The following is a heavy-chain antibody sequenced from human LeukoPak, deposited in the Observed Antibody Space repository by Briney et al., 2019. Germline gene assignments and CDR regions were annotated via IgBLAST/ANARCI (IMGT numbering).Heavy chain of an antibody. Sequence: PGGSLRLSCAASGFTFSSYGMHWVRQAPGKGLEWVAVIWYDGSNKYYADSVKGRFTISRHNSKNTLYLQMNSLRAEETAVYYCARGGLEYCTNGVCASPYFDYWGQGTLVTVSS. CDR2: IWYDGSNK. J-gene: IGHJ4*02. D-gene: IGHD2-8*01. CDR1: GFTFSSYG. CDR3: ARGGLEYCTNGVCASPYFDY. V-gene: IGHV3-33*01.